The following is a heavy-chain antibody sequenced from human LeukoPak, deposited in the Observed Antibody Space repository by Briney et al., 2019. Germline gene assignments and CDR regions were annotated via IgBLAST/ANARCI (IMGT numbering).Heavy chain of an antibody. D-gene: IGHD6-13*01. CDR2: ISDSGST. CDR3: ATNSSWFDY. CDR1: GGSISSSY. V-gene: IGHV4-59*01. J-gene: IGHJ4*02. Sequence: SETLSLTCTVSGGSISSSYWSWIRQPPGKGLEWIGYISDSGSTNYNPSLKSRVTISVDTSKNQLFLKLRSVTTADTAVYYCATNSSWFDYWGQGTLVTVYS.